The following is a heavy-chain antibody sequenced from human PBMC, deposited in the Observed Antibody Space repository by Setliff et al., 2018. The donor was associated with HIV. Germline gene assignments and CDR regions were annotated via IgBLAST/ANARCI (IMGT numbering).Heavy chain of an antibody. CDR2: ISHSGST. J-gene: IGHJ4*01. CDR1: GGSFSGHY. D-gene: IGHD2-21*02. CDR3: ARGSRSPLVNKFRVTPAFDY. V-gene: IGHV4-34*01. Sequence: SETLSLTCAVYGGSFSGHYWSWIRQTPGKGLEWIGDISHSGSTNYNPSHKSRVTISVDTSKNQFSLRLTSVTAADTAVYFCARGSRSPLVNKFRVTPAFDYWGQGTLVTVSS.